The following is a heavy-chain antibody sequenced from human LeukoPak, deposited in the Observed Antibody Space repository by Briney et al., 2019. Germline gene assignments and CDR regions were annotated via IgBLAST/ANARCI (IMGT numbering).Heavy chain of an antibody. V-gene: IGHV3-53*01. CDR2: ISNDGRA. J-gene: IGHJ4*02. CDR3: AADKTTSGWYELDY. CDR1: GFSVSTYY. D-gene: IGHD6-19*01. Sequence: GGSLRLSCAASGFSVSTYYMTWVRQAPGNGLESVSVISNDGRAYYAGSVKGRFTISRDDSKNTFFLQMNNLKADDTAVYYCAADKTTSGWYELDYWGQGTLVTVSS.